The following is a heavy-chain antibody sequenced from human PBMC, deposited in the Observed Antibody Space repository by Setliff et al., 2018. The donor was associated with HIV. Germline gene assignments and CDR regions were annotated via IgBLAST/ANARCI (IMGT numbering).Heavy chain of an antibody. CDR2: INHSGST. D-gene: IGHD3-22*01. J-gene: IGHJ6*02. Sequence: ETLSLTCAVYGGSFSGYYWSWIRQPPGKGLEWIGEINHSGSTNYNPSLKSRVSISVDTSKNQFSLKLSPVTAADTAVYYCARVSVVMIVVVITPHYMDVWGQGTTVTVSS. CDR3: ARVSVVMIVVVITPHYMDV. CDR1: GGSFSGYY. V-gene: IGHV4-34*01.